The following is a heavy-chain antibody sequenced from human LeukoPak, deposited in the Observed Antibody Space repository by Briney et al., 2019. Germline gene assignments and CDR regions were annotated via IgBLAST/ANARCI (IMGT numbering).Heavy chain of an antibody. J-gene: IGHJ5*02. CDR2: IHYSGST. CDR1: GGSISSNTYY. D-gene: IGHD5/OR15-5a*01. Sequence: PSETLSLTCTVSGGSISSNTYYWGWIRRPSGKGLEWIGNIHYSGSTYYNPSLKSRVTISVDTSKNQFSLNLSSLTAADTAVYYCATSDTVSTYNWFDPWGQGTLVTVSS. V-gene: IGHV4-39*01. CDR3: ATSDTVSTYNWFDP.